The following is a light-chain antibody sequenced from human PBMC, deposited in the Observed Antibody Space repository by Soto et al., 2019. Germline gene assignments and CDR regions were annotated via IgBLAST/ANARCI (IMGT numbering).Light chain of an antibody. J-gene: IGKJ5*01. Sequence: DIVMTQSPASLAVSLGERATINFRSSQSFLYNSNNKNYLAWYQQKPGQTPKLLIYWASSRESGVPDRFSGSGSGTDFTLTISSLQAEDVAVYYCQQYFNTPITFGQGTRLEIK. CDR2: WAS. CDR1: QSFLYNSNNKNY. CDR3: QQYFNTPIT. V-gene: IGKV4-1*01.